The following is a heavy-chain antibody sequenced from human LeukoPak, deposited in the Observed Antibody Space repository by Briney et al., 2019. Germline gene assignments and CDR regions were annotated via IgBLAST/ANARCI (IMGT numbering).Heavy chain of an antibody. J-gene: IGHJ4*02. D-gene: IGHD6-6*01. CDR1: GYIFTYYY. Sequence: ASVKVSCKDSGYIFTYYYMQWFRQAPGQGPEWMGWIHPNTSDTRYAQKFQGRVTMTRDTSISTAYLEVSRFTSDDTAIYYCGRPHGSSSGTDYWGQGTLVTVSS. V-gene: IGHV1-2*02. CDR2: IHPNTSDT. CDR3: GRPHGSSSGTDY.